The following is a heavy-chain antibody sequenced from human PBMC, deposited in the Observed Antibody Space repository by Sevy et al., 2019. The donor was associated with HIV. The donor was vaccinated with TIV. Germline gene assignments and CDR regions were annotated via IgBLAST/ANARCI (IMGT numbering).Heavy chain of an antibody. D-gene: IGHD3-22*01. CDR3: AKSGPYYYDSSGYYYCFDY. J-gene: IGHJ4*02. CDR1: GFTFSSYA. Sequence: GGSLRLSCAASGFTFSSYAMSWVRQAPGKGLEWVSAISGSGGSTYYADSVKGRFTISRDNSKNTLYLQMNSLRAEDTVVYYCAKSGPYYYDSSGYYYCFDYWGQGTLVTVSS. V-gene: IGHV3-23*01. CDR2: ISGSGGST.